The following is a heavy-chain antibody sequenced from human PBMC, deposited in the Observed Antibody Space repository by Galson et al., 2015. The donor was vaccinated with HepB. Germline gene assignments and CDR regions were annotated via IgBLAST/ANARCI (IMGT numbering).Heavy chain of an antibody. J-gene: IGHJ4*02. Sequence: SLRLSCAASGFTFSSYAMHWVRQAPGKGLEWVAVISYDGSNKYYADSVKGRFTISRDNSKNTLYLQMNSLRAEDTAVYYCARGHRGGSGSYPPRDYWGQGTLVTVSS. CDR2: ISYDGSNK. CDR3: ARGHRGGSGSYPPRDY. D-gene: IGHD3-10*01. V-gene: IGHV3-30-3*01. CDR1: GFTFSSYA.